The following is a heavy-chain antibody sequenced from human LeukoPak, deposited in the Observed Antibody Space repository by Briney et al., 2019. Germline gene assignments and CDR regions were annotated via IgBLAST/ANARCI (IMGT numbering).Heavy chain of an antibody. D-gene: IGHD4-17*01. J-gene: IGHJ6*03. V-gene: IGHV3-7*01. CDR1: GFTFSSYW. Sequence: GGSLRLSCAASGFTFSSYWMSWVRQAPGKGLKWVANIKQDGSEKYYVDSVKGRFTISRENAKNSLYLQMNRLRTEETAVYYCARGYGDPLDYYYYMDVWGNGTTVTVSS. CDR2: IKQDGSEK. CDR3: ARGYGDPLDYYYYMDV.